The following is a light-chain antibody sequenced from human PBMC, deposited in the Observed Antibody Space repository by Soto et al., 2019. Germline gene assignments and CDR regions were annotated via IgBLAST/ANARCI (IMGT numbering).Light chain of an antibody. CDR2: DAS. CDR3: QQYDDLPRT. Sequence: DIQMTQSPSSLSASVGDRVTITCQASQDISNNLHWYKVKPGKAPKLLIYDASNLETGVPSRLSGSGSGTDFTFTINRLEPEDVATYYCQQYDDLPRTFGQGTKLQVK. V-gene: IGKV1-33*01. J-gene: IGKJ2*01. CDR1: QDISNN.